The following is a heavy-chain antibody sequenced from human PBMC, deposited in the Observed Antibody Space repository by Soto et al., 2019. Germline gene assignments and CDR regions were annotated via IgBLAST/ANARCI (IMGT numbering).Heavy chain of an antibody. CDR2: IWYDGSNK. V-gene: IGHV3-33*01. J-gene: IGHJ4*02. Sequence: QVQLVESGGGVVQPGRSLRLSCAASGFTFSSYGMHWVRQAPGKGLEWVAVIWYDGSNKYYADSVKGRFTISRDNSKNTLYLQMNSLRAEDTAVYYCARVGLKYSSSSFDYWGQGTLVTVSS. D-gene: IGHD6-6*01. CDR3: ARVGLKYSSSSFDY. CDR1: GFTFSSYG.